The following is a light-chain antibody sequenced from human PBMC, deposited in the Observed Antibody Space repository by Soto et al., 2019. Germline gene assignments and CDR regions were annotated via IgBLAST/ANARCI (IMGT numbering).Light chain of an antibody. J-gene: IGKJ4*01. CDR3: QQYNNWPPT. CDR1: QSVSSN. V-gene: IGKV3-15*01. Sequence: EIVMTQSPATLSVSPGERATLSCRASQSVSSNLAWYQQKPGQAPRLLIYGASTRATGIPARFSGSGSGTEFTLNISSLQSEDXAVYYXQQYNNWPPTFGGGTKVEIK. CDR2: GAS.